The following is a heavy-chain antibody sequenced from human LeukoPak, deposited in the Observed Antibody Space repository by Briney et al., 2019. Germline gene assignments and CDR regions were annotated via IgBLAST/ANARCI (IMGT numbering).Heavy chain of an antibody. CDR2: INPNSGGT. D-gene: IGHD4-17*01. CDR1: GYTFTGYH. V-gene: IGHV1-2*02. CDR3: ARDVDYGDLAYAFDI. Sequence: ASVKVSCKASGYTFTGYHMHWVRQAPGQGLEWMGWINPNSGGTNYAQKFQGRVTMTRDTSISTAYMELSRLRSDDTAVYYCARDVDYGDLAYAFDIWGQGTMVTVSS. J-gene: IGHJ3*02.